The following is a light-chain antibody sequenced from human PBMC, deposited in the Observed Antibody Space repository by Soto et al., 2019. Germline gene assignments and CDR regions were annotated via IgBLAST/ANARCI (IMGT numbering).Light chain of an antibody. CDR1: QSVSSS. V-gene: IGKV3-15*01. J-gene: IGKJ1*01. Sequence: EIVVTQSPATLSVSPGERVTLSCRASQSVSSSLAWYQQRPGQAPRLLIYDTSTRAAGIAARFSGSGSGTEFTLTISSLQSEDSAVYYCQQYVHWPPGAFGHGTKVEIK. CDR2: DTS. CDR3: QQYVHWPPGA.